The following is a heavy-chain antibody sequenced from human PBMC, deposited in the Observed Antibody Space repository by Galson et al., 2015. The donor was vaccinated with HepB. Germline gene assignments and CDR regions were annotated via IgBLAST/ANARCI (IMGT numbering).Heavy chain of an antibody. CDR2: IIPMYDAA. CDR3: ARIFYINDHFGGYFDS. V-gene: IGHV1-69*13. J-gene: IGHJ4*02. Sequence: SVKVSCKASGGSFGTHGISWVRQAPGQGLEWMGGIIPMYDAANYAQQFQGRVTITADESTTTAYMELSGLRSEDTAKYFCARIFYINDHFGGYFDSWGQGTLVTVS. D-gene: IGHD3-9*01. CDR1: GGSFGTHG.